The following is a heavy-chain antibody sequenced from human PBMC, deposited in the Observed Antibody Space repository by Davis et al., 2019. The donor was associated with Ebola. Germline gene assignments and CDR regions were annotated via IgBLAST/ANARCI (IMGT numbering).Heavy chain of an antibody. V-gene: IGHV4-39*01. Sequence: MPSETLSLTCTVSGGSISSSSYYWGWIRQPPGKGLEWIGSIYYSGSTYYNPSLKSRVTISVDTSKNQFSLKLSSVTAADTAVYYCARGPSSGYTYGWGQGTLVTVSS. D-gene: IGHD5-18*01. CDR1: GGSISSSSYY. CDR2: IYYSGST. J-gene: IGHJ4*02. CDR3: ARGPSSGYTYG.